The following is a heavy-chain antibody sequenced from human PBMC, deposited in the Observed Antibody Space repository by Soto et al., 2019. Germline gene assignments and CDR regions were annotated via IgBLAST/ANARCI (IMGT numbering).Heavy chain of an antibody. J-gene: IGHJ4*02. V-gene: IGHV1-69*06. CDR3: ASHHPPNDSTVTPLDY. CDR1: GGTFSSYA. D-gene: IGHD4-17*01. CDR2: IIPIFGTA. Sequence: QVQLVQSGAEVKKPGSSVKVSCKASGGTFSSYAISWVRQAPGQGLEWMGGIIPIFGTANYAQKFQGRVTITADKSTSTAYMELSSLRSEDTVVYYCASHHPPNDSTVTPLDYWGQGTLVTVSS.